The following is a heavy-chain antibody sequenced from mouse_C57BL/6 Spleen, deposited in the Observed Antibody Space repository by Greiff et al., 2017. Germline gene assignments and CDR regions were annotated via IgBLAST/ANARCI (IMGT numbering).Heavy chain of an antibody. V-gene: IGHV1-52*01. CDR2: INPADSGT. Sequence: QVQLQQPGAELVRPGSSVKLSCKASGYTFTSYWMHWVKQRPIQGLEWIGNINPADSGTHYNQKFKDKATLTVNKSSSTAYMQLRSLTSEDSAVYYCARSAPHLFFAYWGQGTLVTVSA. J-gene: IGHJ3*01. CDR1: GYTFTSYW. CDR3: ARSAPHLFFAY.